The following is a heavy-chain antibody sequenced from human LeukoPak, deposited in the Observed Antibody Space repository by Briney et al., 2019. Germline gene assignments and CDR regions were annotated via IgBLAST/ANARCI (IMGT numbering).Heavy chain of an antibody. D-gene: IGHD2-2*01. CDR1: GYTLTELS. Sequence: ASVKVSCKVSGYTLTELSMHWVRQAPGKGLEWMGGFDPEDGETIYAQKFQGRVTMTEDTSTDTAYMELRSLRSDDTAVYFCARRYCSSTSCSLYYFDYWGQGTLVTVSS. CDR2: FDPEDGET. V-gene: IGHV1-24*01. CDR3: ARRYCSSTSCSLYYFDY. J-gene: IGHJ4*02.